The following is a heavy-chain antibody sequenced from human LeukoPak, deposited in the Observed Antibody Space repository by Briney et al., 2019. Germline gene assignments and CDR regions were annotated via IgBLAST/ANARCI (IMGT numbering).Heavy chain of an antibody. CDR3: AKENNWNNIGPIDY. CDR1: GFTFSSYS. Sequence: GGSLRLSCAASGFTFSSYSMNWVRQAPGKGLEWVSAISGSGGSTYYADSVKGRFTISRDNSKNTLYLQMNSLRAEDTAVYYCAKENNWNNIGPIDYWGQGTLVTVSS. D-gene: IGHD1/OR15-1a*01. J-gene: IGHJ4*02. CDR2: ISGSGGST. V-gene: IGHV3-23*01.